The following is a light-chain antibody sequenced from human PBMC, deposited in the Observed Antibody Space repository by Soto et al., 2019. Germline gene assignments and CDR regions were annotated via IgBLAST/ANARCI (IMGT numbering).Light chain of an antibody. CDR1: QSVSSN. CDR3: QQYNNWLTWT. Sequence: EIVMTQSPATLSVSPGERATLSCRASQSVSSNLAWYQQKPGQAPRLLIYGASTMATGIPARFSGSGSGTEFTLTISSLQSEDFAVYYCQQYNNWLTWTFGQGTKVDIK. V-gene: IGKV3-15*01. J-gene: IGKJ1*01. CDR2: GAS.